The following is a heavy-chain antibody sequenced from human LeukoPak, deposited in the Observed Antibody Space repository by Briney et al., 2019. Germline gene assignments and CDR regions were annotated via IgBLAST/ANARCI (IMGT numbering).Heavy chain of an antibody. CDR2: IYYSGST. CDR1: GGSISSSSYY. Sequence: SETLSLTCTVSGGSISSSSYYWGWIRQPPGKGLEWIGSIYYSGSTYYNPSLKSRVTISVDTSKNQFSLKLSSVTAADTAVYYCARAPTSIAARPPTYFDYWGQGTLVTVSS. V-gene: IGHV4-39*07. D-gene: IGHD6-6*01. CDR3: ARAPTSIAARPPTYFDY. J-gene: IGHJ4*02.